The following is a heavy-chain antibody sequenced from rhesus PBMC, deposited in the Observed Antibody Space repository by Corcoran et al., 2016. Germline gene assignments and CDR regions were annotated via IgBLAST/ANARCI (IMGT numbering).Heavy chain of an antibody. J-gene: IGHJ4*01. CDR1: GGSFTTYW. V-gene: IGHV4-80*01. Sequence: QVQLQESGPALVKPSETLSLTCAVSGGSFTTYWWTWIRQSPWKGLEWIGEVNGNTGYSNYNPSLKSRVTFLNDASTNQFSLALSSVTAADTAVYYCAKYGGGSWTPVFDYWGQGVLVTVSS. CDR3: AKYGGGSWTPVFDY. D-gene: IGHD6-25*01. CDR2: VNGNTGYS.